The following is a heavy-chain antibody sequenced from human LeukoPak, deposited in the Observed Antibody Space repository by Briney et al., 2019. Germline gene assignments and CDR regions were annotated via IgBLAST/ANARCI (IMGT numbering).Heavy chain of an antibody. J-gene: IGHJ4*02. CDR2: IYYSGST. D-gene: IGHD3-22*01. V-gene: IGHV4-59*01. CDR1: GGSISSYH. CDR3: ARGTMIVVAAIDY. Sequence: NPSETLSLTCTVSGGSISSYHWSWIRQPPGKGLEWMGYIYYSGSTNYNPSLKSRVTISVDTSKNQFSLKLSSVTAADTAVYYCARGTMIVVAAIDYWGQGTLVTVSS.